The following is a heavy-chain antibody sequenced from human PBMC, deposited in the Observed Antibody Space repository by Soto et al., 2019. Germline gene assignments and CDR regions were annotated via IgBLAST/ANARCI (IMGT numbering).Heavy chain of an antibody. CDR1: GFTFSNYW. J-gene: IGHJ4*02. CDR3: ARGLFFDY. V-gene: IGHV3-74*01. CDR2: INEDESNT. Sequence: EVQLVESGGGLVQPGGSLRLSCATSGFTFSNYWMHWVRQAPGKGPVWLSRINEDESNTNYADSVKGRFTISRDNAKNTLYLQMNSLRAEDTAVYYCARGLFFDYWGQGTRVTVSS.